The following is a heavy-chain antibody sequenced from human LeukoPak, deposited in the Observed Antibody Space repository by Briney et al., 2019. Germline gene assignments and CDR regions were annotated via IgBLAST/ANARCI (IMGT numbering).Heavy chain of an antibody. J-gene: IGHJ4*02. D-gene: IGHD1-1*01. CDR3: AREGAGTFDY. Sequence: PEGSLRLSCAASGLTFSSYWMSWVRQAPGKGLEWVANIKQDGSEKYYVDSVKGRFTISRDNAKNSLYLQMNSLRAEDTAVYYCAREGAGTFDYWGQGTLVTVFS. CDR2: IKQDGSEK. CDR1: GLTFSSYW. V-gene: IGHV3-7*04.